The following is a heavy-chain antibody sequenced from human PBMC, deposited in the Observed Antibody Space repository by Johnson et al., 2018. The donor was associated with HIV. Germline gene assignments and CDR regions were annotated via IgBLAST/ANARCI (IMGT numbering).Heavy chain of an antibody. CDR3: ARGYILTTYSGAFDM. Sequence: QVQLVESGGGLVTPGGSLRLYCAASGFTFTDYYMSWIRQAPGKGLEWVSYISSSGSTYHADSVKGRFTISRDNSKNTVYLQMNSLRGEDTAVYYCARGYILTTYSGAFDMWGQGTMVTVSS. D-gene: IGHD3-9*01. V-gene: IGHV3-11*04. J-gene: IGHJ3*02. CDR1: GFTFTDYY. CDR2: ISSSGST.